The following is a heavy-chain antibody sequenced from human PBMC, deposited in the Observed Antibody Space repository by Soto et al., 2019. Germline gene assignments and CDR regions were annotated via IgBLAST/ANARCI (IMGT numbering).Heavy chain of an antibody. CDR1: GVSISSGGYY. V-gene: IGHV4-31*03. Sequence: QVQLQESGPGLVKPSQTLSLTCTVSGVSISSGGYYWSWIRDHPGNGLVWIGDIYYIGSTYSNPSPKSRVTLSVNTSKNPFSLKLCSVTAADTSVYYCAREPGVWGQGTLVTVSS. CDR2: IYYIGST. D-gene: IGHD2-8*01. CDR3: AREPGV. J-gene: IGHJ4*02.